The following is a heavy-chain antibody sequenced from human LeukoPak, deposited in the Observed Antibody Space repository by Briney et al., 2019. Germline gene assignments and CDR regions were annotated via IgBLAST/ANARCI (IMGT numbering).Heavy chain of an antibody. Sequence: SGTLSLTCAVSGGSISSSNWWSWVRQPPGKGLEWIGYIYYSGSTYYNPSLKSRVTISVDTSKNQFSLKLSSVTAADTAVYYCARYATVTHYFDYWGQGTLVTVSS. CDR1: GGSISSSNW. D-gene: IGHD4-11*01. CDR3: ARYATVTHYFDY. CDR2: IYYSGST. V-gene: IGHV4-4*02. J-gene: IGHJ4*02.